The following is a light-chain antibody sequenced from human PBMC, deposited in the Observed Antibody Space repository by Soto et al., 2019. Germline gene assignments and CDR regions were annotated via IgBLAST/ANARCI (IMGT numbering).Light chain of an antibody. Sequence: AIRMAQSPPAFSASTGDRVTFTCRAREGISTYLACYQQKPGRAHKLLIYAASSLQSGVPSRFSGSVSGTDFTLTISCLQSEDFATYYCQQYDSSPLTFGGGTKVEIQ. CDR3: QQYDSSPLT. V-gene: IGKV1-8*01. CDR1: EGISTY. CDR2: AAS. J-gene: IGKJ4*01.